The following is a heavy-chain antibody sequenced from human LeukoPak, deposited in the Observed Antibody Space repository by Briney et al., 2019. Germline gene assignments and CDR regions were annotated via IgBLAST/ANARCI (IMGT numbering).Heavy chain of an antibody. Sequence: ASVKVSCKASGYTLTGYYMHWVRQAPGQGLEWMGWINPNSGGTNYAQKFQGRVTMTRDTSISTAYMELSRLRSDDTAVYYCARAQRGYCSGGSCYVLSYWGQGTLVTVSS. CDR2: INPNSGGT. V-gene: IGHV1-2*02. D-gene: IGHD2-15*01. CDR3: ARAQRGYCSGGSCYVLSY. CDR1: GYTLTGYY. J-gene: IGHJ4*02.